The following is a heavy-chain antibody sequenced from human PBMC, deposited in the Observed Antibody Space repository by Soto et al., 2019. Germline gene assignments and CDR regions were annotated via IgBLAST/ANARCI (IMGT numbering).Heavy chain of an antibody. CDR3: ATRQHYGSGSKYYYYGMDV. CDR1: GGSVSSGSYY. CDR2: IYYSGST. Sequence: VGASETLSLTCTVSGGSVSSGSYYWSWIRQPPGKGLEWIGYIYYSGSTNYNPSLKSRVTISVDTSKNQFSLKRSSVTAADTAVYYCATRQHYGSGSKYYYYGMDVWGQGTTVTVSS. J-gene: IGHJ6*02. V-gene: IGHV4-61*01. D-gene: IGHD3-10*01.